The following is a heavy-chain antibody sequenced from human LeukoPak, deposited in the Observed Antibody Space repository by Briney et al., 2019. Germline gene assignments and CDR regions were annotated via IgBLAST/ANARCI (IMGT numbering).Heavy chain of an antibody. Sequence: GGSLRLSCAASGLTFSSYAMTWVRQAPGKGLEWVSAISGSGDNTYLADSVKGRLTISRDNSKNTLYLQMNSLRAEDTAVYYCAKSRDYFDYWGQGTLVAVSS. V-gene: IGHV3-23*01. J-gene: IGHJ4*02. CDR1: GLTFSSYA. CDR3: AKSRDYFDY. CDR2: ISGSGDNT.